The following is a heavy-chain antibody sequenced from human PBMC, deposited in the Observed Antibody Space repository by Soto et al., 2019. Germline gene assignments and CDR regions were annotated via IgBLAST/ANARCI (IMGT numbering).Heavy chain of an antibody. J-gene: IGHJ4*02. CDR1: GYIFTSYG. V-gene: IGHV1-18*01. Sequence: ASVKVSCKASGYIFTSYGISWVRQAPGQGLEWMGWTTPHNGNTNYAQKLQGRVTMTTDTSTSTAYLELRSLRSDDTAVYYCARDRGGGGDYAPYNYWGQGTMVTVSS. CDR2: TTPHNGNT. D-gene: IGHD4-17*01. CDR3: ARDRGGGGDYAPYNY.